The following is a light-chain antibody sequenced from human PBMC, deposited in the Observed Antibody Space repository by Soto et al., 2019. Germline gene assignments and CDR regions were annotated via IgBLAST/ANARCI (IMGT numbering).Light chain of an antibody. CDR1: SSDVGAYNY. Sequence: QSVLTQSASVSGSPGQSITISCTGTSSDVGAYNYVSWYQQHPGKAPKLMIYDVSNRPSGVSNRFSGSKSGNTASLTISGLQAEDEADYYCSSYTSSSTLYVFGTGTKVTVL. J-gene: IGLJ1*01. V-gene: IGLV2-14*01. CDR3: SSYTSSSTLYV. CDR2: DVS.